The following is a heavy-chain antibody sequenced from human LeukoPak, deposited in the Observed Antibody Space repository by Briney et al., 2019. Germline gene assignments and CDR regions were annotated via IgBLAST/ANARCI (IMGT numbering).Heavy chain of an antibody. J-gene: IGHJ4*02. V-gene: IGHV4-39*07. D-gene: IGHD2-2*01. Sequence: PSETLSLTCTVSGGSISSSSYYWGWIRQPPGKGLEWIGSIYSSGSTYYNPSLKSRVTISVDTSKNQFSLKLSSATSADTAVYYCARDAVVPASLLDYWGQGTLVTVSS. CDR1: GGSISSSSYY. CDR3: ARDAVVPASLLDY. CDR2: IYSSGST.